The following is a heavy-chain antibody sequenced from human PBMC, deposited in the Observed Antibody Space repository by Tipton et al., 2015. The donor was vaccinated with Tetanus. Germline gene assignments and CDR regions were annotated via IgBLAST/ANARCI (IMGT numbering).Heavy chain of an antibody. V-gene: IGHV1-2*04. CDR1: GYTFTGYY. D-gene: IGHD3-10*01. Sequence: QLVQSGAEVKKPGASVKVSCKASGYTFTGYYMHWVRQAPGQGLEWMGWINPNSGGTNYAQKFQGWVTMTRGTSISTAYMELSRLRSDGTAVYYCATGGARLYYYYGMDVWGQGATVTVSS. J-gene: IGHJ6*02. CDR2: INPNSGGT. CDR3: ATGGARLYYYYGMDV.